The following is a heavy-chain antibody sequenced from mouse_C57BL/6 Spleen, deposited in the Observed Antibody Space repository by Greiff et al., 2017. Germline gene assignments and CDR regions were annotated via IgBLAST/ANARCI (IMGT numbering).Heavy chain of an antibody. CDR1: GYTFTSYW. Sequence: QVQLQQSGAELVKPGASVKLSCKASGYTFTSYWMHWVKQRPGRGLEWIGRIDPNSGGTKYNEKFKSKATLTVDKPSSTAYMQLSSLTSEDSAVYYCARGHYSNYAPAYWYFDVWGTGTTVTVSS. V-gene: IGHV1-72*01. D-gene: IGHD2-5*01. CDR2: IDPNSGGT. J-gene: IGHJ1*03. CDR3: ARGHYSNYAPAYWYFDV.